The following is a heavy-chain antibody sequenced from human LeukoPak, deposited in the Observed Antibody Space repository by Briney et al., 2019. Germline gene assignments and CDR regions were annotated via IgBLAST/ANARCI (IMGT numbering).Heavy chain of an antibody. J-gene: IGHJ5*02. CDR3: ARAWPLPGFWSGYSPDNWFDP. V-gene: IGHV3-53*01. CDR1: GFTVSSNY. Sequence: GGSLRLSCAASGFTVSSNYMSWVRQAPGKGLEWVSVIYSGGSTYYADSVKGRFTISRDNSRNTLYLQMNSLRAEDTAVYYCARAWPLPGFWSGYSPDNWFDPWGQGTLVTVSS. CDR2: IYSGGST. D-gene: IGHD3-3*01.